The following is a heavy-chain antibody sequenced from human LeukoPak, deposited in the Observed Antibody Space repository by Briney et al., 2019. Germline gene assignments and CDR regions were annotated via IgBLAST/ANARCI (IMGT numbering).Heavy chain of an antibody. CDR2: INPRDGTT. CDR3: ARGADQEFDF. Sequence: GASVTVSCKSSGHTFNNHFIHWVRQAPGQGLEWMGMINPRDGTTRTLQKFQGRVTMTRDTSTSTPYMGLSSLRSEDTATYFCARGADQEFDFWGQGTLVTVSS. V-gene: IGHV1-46*02. J-gene: IGHJ4*02. CDR1: GHTFNNHF.